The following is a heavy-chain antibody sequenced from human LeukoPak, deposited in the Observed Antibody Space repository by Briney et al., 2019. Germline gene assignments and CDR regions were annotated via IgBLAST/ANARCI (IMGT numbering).Heavy chain of an antibody. J-gene: IGHJ3*01. Sequence: SVKVSCKASGGSFSTFTITWVRQAPAQGSEFMGGIIPLLGTGDYAQKFKGRVNMTTDESTNTAYMELSRLTSEDTAIYYCAKSTGTGAFDVWGQGTTVAVSS. D-gene: IGHD4-17*01. V-gene: IGHV1-69*16. CDR3: AKSTGTGAFDV. CDR1: GGSFSTFT. CDR2: IIPLLGTG.